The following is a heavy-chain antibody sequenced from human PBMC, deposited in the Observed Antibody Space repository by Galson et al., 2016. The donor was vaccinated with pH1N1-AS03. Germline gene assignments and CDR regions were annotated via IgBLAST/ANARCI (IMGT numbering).Heavy chain of an antibody. J-gene: IGHJ4*02. Sequence: SLRLSCAASGFKFDDYAMHWIRRVPGKGLEWVAFIQYDESYTKDADSVRGRFTISRDNSKNTLYLQMNSLRPEDKAFYYCVKETSRGAPGGDHWGQGTLVTVSS. CDR3: VKETSRGAPGGDH. CDR1: GFKFDDYA. CDR2: IQYDESYT. D-gene: IGHD3-16*01. V-gene: IGHV3-30*02.